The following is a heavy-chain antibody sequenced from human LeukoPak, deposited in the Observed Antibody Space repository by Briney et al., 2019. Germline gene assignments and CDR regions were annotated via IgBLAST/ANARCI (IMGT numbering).Heavy chain of an antibody. D-gene: IGHD6-13*01. Sequence: ASVKVSCKASGYTFTCYYMHWVRQAPGQGLEWMGWINPNSGGTNYAQKFQARVTMTRDTSISTAYMELSRLRSDDTAVYYCARDPGDSSWYRGNWFDPWGQGTLVTVSS. CDR3: ARDPGDSSWYRGNWFDP. J-gene: IGHJ5*02. V-gene: IGHV1-2*02. CDR2: INPNSGGT. CDR1: GYTFTCYY.